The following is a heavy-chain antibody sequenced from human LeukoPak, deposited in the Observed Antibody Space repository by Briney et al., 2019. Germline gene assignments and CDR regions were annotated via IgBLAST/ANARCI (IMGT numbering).Heavy chain of an antibody. V-gene: IGHV1-46*01. CDR2: INPSGGST. CDR1: GCTFTSYY. J-gene: IGHJ4*02. Sequence: ASVKVSCKASGCTFTSYYMHWVRQAPGQGLEWMGIINPSGGSTSYAQKFQGRVTMTRDTSTSTVYMELSSLRSEDTAVYYCARDGFSVGDGYNLYYWGQGTLVTVSS. CDR3: ARDGFSVGDGYNLYY. D-gene: IGHD5-24*01.